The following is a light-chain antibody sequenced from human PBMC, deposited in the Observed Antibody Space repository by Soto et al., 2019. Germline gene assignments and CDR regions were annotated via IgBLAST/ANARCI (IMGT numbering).Light chain of an antibody. Sequence: DIVMTQSPDSLAVSLGERATINCKSSQSVLYSSNNKNYLAWYQQKPGQPPKLLIYWASTRESGVPDRFSGGGSGTDFTLTISSLQAEDVAVYYCQQHYNTPPTFGQGTKLEIK. J-gene: IGKJ2*01. CDR1: QSVLYSSNNKNY. V-gene: IGKV4-1*01. CDR2: WAS. CDR3: QQHYNTPPT.